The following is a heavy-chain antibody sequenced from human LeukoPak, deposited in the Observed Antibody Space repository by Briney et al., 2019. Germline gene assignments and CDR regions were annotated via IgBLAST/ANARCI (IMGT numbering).Heavy chain of an antibody. CDR2: IYHSGST. Sequence: SETLSLTCAVSGYSISSGYYWGWIRQPPGKGLEWIGSIYHSGSTYYNPSLKSRVTISVDTSKNQFSLKLSSVTAADTAVYYCARPLRDWFDPWGQGTLVTVSS. CDR3: ARPLRDWFDP. V-gene: IGHV4-38-2*01. CDR1: GYSISSGYY. J-gene: IGHJ5*02.